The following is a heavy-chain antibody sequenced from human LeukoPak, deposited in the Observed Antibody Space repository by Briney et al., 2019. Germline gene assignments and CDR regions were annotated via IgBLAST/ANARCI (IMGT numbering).Heavy chain of an antibody. CDR1: GGSISRRNW. Sequence: SGTLSLTCAVSGGSISRRNWWSWVRQPPGKSLEWLGEVYHSGSTIYNPSLESRITISMDTSKNQFSLRLTSVTAADTAVYYCARGPPQYTTGAFDIWGQGTMVTVSS. CDR3: ARGPPQYTTGAFDI. J-gene: IGHJ3*02. V-gene: IGHV4-4*02. D-gene: IGHD1-1*01. CDR2: VYHSGST.